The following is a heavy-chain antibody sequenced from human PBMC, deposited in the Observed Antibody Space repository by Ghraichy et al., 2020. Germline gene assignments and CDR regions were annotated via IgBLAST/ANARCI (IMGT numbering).Heavy chain of an antibody. J-gene: IGHJ6*02. Sequence: ASVKVSCKASGYTFTSHDINWVRQAPGQGLEWMGWMNPNSGNTGYAQKLQGRVTMTRNTSISTDYMELSSLRSEDTAVYYCARSHGMDVWGQGTTVTISS. CDR3: ARSHGMDV. CDR1: GYTFTSHD. V-gene: IGHV1-8*01. CDR2: MNPNSGNT.